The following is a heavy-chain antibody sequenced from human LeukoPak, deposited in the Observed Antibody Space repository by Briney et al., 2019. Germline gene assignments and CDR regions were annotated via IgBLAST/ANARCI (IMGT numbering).Heavy chain of an antibody. V-gene: IGHV4-39*01. D-gene: IGHD3-10*01. Sequence: PSETLSLTCTVSGGSISSGSYYWGWIRQPPGKGLEWIGSIYYSGSTYYNPSLKSRVTISVDTSKNQFSLKLSSVTAADTAVYYCATDSFVRGVTKTPFDYWGQGTLVTVSS. CDR3: ATDSFVRGVTKTPFDY. J-gene: IGHJ4*02. CDR2: IYYSGST. CDR1: GGSISSGSYY.